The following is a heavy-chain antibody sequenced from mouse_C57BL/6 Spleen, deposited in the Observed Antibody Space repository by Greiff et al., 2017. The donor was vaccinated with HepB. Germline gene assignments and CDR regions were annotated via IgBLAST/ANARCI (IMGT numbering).Heavy chain of an antibody. Sequence: QVQLQQPGAELVKPGASVKLSCKASGYTFTSYWMHWVKQRPGQGLEWIGMIHPNSGSTNYNEKFKSKATLTVDKSSSAAYMQLSSLTSEASAVYYCARSGYGSSPAWFAYWGQGTLVTVSA. CDR1: GYTFTSYW. D-gene: IGHD1-1*01. CDR2: IHPNSGST. CDR3: ARSGYGSSPAWFAY. V-gene: IGHV1-64*01. J-gene: IGHJ3*01.